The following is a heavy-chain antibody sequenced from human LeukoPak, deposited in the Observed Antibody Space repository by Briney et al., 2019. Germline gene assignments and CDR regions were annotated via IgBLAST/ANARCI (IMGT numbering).Heavy chain of an antibody. CDR3: ARDRRYYGSGSYYSPFDY. Sequence: ASVKVSCKASGYTFTGYGISWVRQAPGQGLEWMGWISAYNGNTNYAQKLQGRVTMTTDTSTSTAYMELRSLRSDDTAVYYCARDRRYYGSGSYYSPFDYWGQGTLVTVSS. D-gene: IGHD3-10*01. J-gene: IGHJ4*02. V-gene: IGHV1-18*01. CDR2: ISAYNGNT. CDR1: GYTFTGYG.